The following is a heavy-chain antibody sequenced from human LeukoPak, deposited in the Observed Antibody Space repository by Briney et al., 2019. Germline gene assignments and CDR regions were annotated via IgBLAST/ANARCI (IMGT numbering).Heavy chain of an antibody. J-gene: IGHJ4*02. V-gene: IGHV3-7*05. CDR2: IKQDGSEK. Sequence: GGSLRLSCAASGFTFSSYWMSWVRQAPGKGLEWVANIKQDGSEKYYVDSVKGRFTISRDNAKNSLYLQMNSLRAEDTAVYYCARDAGTWGYGYNFDYWGQGTLLTVSS. CDR3: ARDAGTWGYGYNFDY. CDR1: GFTFSSYW. D-gene: IGHD7-27*01.